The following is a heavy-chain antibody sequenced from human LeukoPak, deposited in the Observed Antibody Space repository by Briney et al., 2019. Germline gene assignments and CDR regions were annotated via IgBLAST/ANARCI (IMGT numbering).Heavy chain of an antibody. V-gene: IGHV4-38-2*02. J-gene: IGHJ5*02. CDR3: ARVPGPNWFDP. CDR2: MYHSGST. Sequence: SETLSLTCTVSGYSISSGYYWGWIRQPPGKGLEWIGSMYHSGSTYYNPSLKSRVTISVDTSKNQFSLKVSSVTAADTAVYYCARVPGPNWFDPWGQGTLVTVSS. CDR1: GYSISSGYY.